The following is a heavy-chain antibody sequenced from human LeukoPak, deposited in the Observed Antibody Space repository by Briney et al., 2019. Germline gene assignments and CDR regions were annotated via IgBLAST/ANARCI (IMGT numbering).Heavy chain of an antibody. Sequence: SETLSLTCTVSGGSISSYYWSWIRQPPGKGLEWIGYIYYSGSTNYNPSLKSRVTISVDTSKNQFSLKLSSVTAADTAVYYCARQGFFSRVPYFDYWGQGTLVTVSS. D-gene: IGHD3-10*01. CDR3: ARQGFFSRVPYFDY. J-gene: IGHJ4*02. CDR2: IYYSGST. V-gene: IGHV4-59*01. CDR1: GGSISSYY.